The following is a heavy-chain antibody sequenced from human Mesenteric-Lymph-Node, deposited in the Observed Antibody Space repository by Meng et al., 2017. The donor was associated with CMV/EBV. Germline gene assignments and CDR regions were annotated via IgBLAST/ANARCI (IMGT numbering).Heavy chain of an antibody. J-gene: IGHJ4*02. CDR2: IYYSGGT. CDR1: SGSIGTYY. D-gene: IGHD4-17*01. Sequence: SETLSLTCTVSSGSIGTYYWNWIRQPPGKGLEGIGYIYYSGGTDYTPSLKSRVSISVDTSKSQFSLKLRSVTAADTAMYYCARGFADYGYYFDYWGQGTLVTVSS. CDR3: ARGFADYGYYFDY. V-gene: IGHV4-59*01.